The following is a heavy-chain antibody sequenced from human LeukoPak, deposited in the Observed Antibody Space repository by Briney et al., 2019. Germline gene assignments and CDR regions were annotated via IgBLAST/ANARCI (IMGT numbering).Heavy chain of an antibody. V-gene: IGHV3-9*01. CDR3: ARVPPSVGEATSEYFQD. D-gene: IGHD1-26*01. CDR1: GFTFDDYA. Sequence: GRSLRLSCAASGFTFDDYAMHWVRQAPGKGLEWVSGISWNSGSIGYADSVKGRFTISRDNAKNSLYLQMNSLRSEDTAVYYCARVPPSVGEATSEYFQDWGQGTLVTVSS. J-gene: IGHJ1*01. CDR2: ISWNSGSI.